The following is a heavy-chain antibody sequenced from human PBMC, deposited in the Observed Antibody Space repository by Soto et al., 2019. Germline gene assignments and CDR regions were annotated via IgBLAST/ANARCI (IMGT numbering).Heavy chain of an antibody. CDR2: VSAYNRNT. Sequence: VQLVQSGPEVKKPGASVTVSCQTSGYIFGNYGITWVRQAPGQGLEWMGWVSAYNRNTNYARKFEDRVTMSTDTSTNTAYMELRSLTSAASAIYFCARERQSEPLPYWGPGTQVMVSP. D-gene: IGHD3-3*01. CDR1: GYIFGNYG. CDR3: ARERQSEPLPY. V-gene: IGHV1-18*01. J-gene: IGHJ4*02.